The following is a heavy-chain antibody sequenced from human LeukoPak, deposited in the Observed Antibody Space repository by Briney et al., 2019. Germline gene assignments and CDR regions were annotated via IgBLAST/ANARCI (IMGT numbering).Heavy chain of an antibody. J-gene: IGHJ4*02. D-gene: IGHD5-18*01. CDR1: GFTFSSYW. CDR3: ATPRRVQLWLPFDY. V-gene: IGHV3-74*01. Sequence: GGSLRLSCAASGFTFSSYWMHWVRQAPGKGLVWVSRINSDGSSTSYADSVKGRFTISRDNAKNTLYLQMNSLRAEDTAVYYCATPRRVQLWLPFDYWGQGTLVTVSS. CDR2: INSDGSST.